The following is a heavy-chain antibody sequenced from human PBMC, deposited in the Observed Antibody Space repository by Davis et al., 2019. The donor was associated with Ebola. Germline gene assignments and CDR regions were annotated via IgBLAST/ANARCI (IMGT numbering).Heavy chain of an antibody. D-gene: IGHD4-17*01. Sequence: GESLKISCAASGFSFSGSTIHWVRQASEKGLEWVGRVASKSYNYATLYAAPVQGRFTISRDDSKNTAYLQMNSLKTEDTAVYYCSRQNYADYWFPFDPWGQGTLVTVSS. J-gene: IGHJ5*02. CDR1: GFSFSGST. CDR3: SRQNYADYWFPFDP. V-gene: IGHV3-73*01. CDR2: VASKSYNYAT.